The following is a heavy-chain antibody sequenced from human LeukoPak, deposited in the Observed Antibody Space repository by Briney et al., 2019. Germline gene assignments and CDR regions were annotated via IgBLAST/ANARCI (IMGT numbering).Heavy chain of an antibody. D-gene: IGHD6-13*01. V-gene: IGHV1-69*05. Sequence: SVKVSCKASGGTFSSYAISWVRQAPGQGLEWMGGIIPIFGTANYAQKFQGRVTITTDESTSTAYMELSSPRSEDTAVYYCARGGYSSSWSIYYFDYWGQGTLVTVSS. J-gene: IGHJ4*02. CDR3: ARGGYSSSWSIYYFDY. CDR2: IIPIFGTA. CDR1: GGTFSSYA.